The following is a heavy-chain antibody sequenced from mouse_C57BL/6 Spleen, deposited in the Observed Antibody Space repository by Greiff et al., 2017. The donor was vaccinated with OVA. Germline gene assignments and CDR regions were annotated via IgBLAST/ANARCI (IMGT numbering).Heavy chain of an antibody. Sequence: EVMLVESGGDLVKPGGSLKLSCAASGFTFSSYGMSWVRQTPDKRLEWVATLSSGGSYTYYPDSVKGRFTISRDNAKNTLYLQMSSLKSEDTAMYYCARQGDWYFDVWGTGTTVTVSS. V-gene: IGHV5-6*01. CDR2: LSSGGSYT. CDR1: GFTFSSYG. CDR3: ARQGDWYFDV. J-gene: IGHJ1*03.